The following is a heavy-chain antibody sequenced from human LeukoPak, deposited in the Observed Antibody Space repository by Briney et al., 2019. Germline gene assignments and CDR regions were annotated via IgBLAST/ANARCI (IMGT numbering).Heavy chain of an antibody. Sequence: ASVKVSCKTSGYTFTDYNLHWVRQAPGQRLEWMGVIKPSGGDTSYAQTFQGRVFMTRDTSTSTVYMELSSLKSEDTAVYYCAKVRDGYNDAYDIWGQGTMVTVSS. D-gene: IGHD5-24*01. CDR3: AKVRDGYNDAYDI. V-gene: IGHV1-46*01. CDR1: GYTFTDYN. J-gene: IGHJ3*02. CDR2: IKPSGGDT.